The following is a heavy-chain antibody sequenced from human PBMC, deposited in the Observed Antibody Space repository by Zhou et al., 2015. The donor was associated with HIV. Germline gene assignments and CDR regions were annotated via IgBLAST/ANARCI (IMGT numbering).Heavy chain of an antibody. CDR3: ARDHSSGSYYFDH. D-gene: IGHD6-19*01. CDR2: ISVYNGNR. J-gene: IGHJ4*02. CDR1: GYTFTNYG. V-gene: IGHV1-18*01. Sequence: QVQLVQSGAEVRKPGASVKVSCKASGYTFTNYGISWVRQAPGQGLEWMGWISVYNGNRNYAQKFQGRVTMTTDTFTSTAYMELRSLRSDDTAVYHCARDHSSGSYYFDHVGQGTLVHRLL.